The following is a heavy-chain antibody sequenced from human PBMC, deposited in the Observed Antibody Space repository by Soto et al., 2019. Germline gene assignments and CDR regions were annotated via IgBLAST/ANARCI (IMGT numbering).Heavy chain of an antibody. CDR2: MNPNSGNT. CDR1: VYTFSSYD. CDR3: ASCFKIRGYSYVMSYYFDD. D-gene: IGHD5-18*01. J-gene: IGHJ4*02. Sequence: ASLKVSCKASVYTFSSYDINWVRQATGQGLEWMEWMNPNSGNTGYAHKFQGRVTMTSNTSISTAYMELSSLRFEDTAVYYCASCFKIRGYSYVMSYYFDDWGQGTLDTVSS. V-gene: IGHV1-8*01.